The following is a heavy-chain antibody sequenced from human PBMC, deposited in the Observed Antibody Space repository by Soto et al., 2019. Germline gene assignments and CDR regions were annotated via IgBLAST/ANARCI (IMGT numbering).Heavy chain of an antibody. CDR1: GYTFSNYG. D-gene: IGHD2-2*01. CDR3: ARVVPGAEAWFGP. CDR2: ISLYSDGT. V-gene: IGHV1-18*01. J-gene: IGHJ5*02. Sequence: ASVKVSGKTSGYTFSNYGITWVRQAPGQPLEWLGWISLYSDGTNYAQKFQGRVSMTTDTSTTTAYMELRSLGSDDTAVYYCARVVPGAEAWFGPWGQGTLVTVSS.